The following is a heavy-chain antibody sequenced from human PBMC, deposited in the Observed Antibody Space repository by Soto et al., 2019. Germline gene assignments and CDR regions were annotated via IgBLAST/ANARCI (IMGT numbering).Heavy chain of an antibody. V-gene: IGHV4-31*03. CDR2: IYFSGNT. J-gene: IGHJ3*01. D-gene: IGHD4-17*01. CDR3: AIDSPLTVTIDAFDL. CDR1: GDSTTSGPYY. Sequence: QVQLQESGPGLAKPSQTLSLTCSVSGDSTTSGPYYWSWIRQHPGKGLEWIGYIYFSGNTHYNPSLKSRVSISLDTSKNQFSLKLKSVTAADTAVYYCAIDSPLTVTIDAFDLWGQGTMVAVSS.